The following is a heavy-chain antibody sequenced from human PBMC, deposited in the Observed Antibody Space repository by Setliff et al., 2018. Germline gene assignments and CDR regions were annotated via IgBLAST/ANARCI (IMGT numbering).Heavy chain of an antibody. J-gene: IGHJ6*02. V-gene: IGHV4-39*07. D-gene: IGHD6-13*01. CDR1: GGSISSSSYY. CDR3: ARSAGYSSSWYNYYYGMDV. CDR2: IYYSGST. Sequence: NPSETLSLTCTVSGGSISSSSYYWGWIRQPPGKGLEWIGSIYYSGSTYYNPSLKSRVTISVDTSKNQFSLKLSSVTAADTAVYYCARSAGYSSSWYNYYYGMDVWGQGTTVTVS.